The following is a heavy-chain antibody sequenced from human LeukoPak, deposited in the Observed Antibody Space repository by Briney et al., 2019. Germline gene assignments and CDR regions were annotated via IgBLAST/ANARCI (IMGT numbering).Heavy chain of an antibody. D-gene: IGHD3-10*01. J-gene: IGHJ4*02. CDR2: MNPNSGNT. CDR3: ARLWFGELLPYFDY. V-gene: IGHV1-8*01. CDR1: GYTFTSYD. Sequence: ASVKVSCKASGYTFTSYDINWVRQATGQGLEWMGWMNPNSGNTGYAQKFQGRVTMTRNTSISTAYMELSSLRSEDTAVYYCARLWFGELLPYFDYWGQGTLVTVSS.